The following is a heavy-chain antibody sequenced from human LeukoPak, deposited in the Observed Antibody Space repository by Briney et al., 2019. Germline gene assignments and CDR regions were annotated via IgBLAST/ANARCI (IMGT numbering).Heavy chain of an antibody. V-gene: IGHV1-2*02. J-gene: IGHJ4*02. Sequence: GASVKVSCKASGYTFTGYYVHWVRQAPGQGLEWMGWINPNSGGTNYAQKFQGRVTMTRDTSISTAYMELSRLRSDDTAVYYCARDLVGATAARIFDYWGQGTLVTVSS. D-gene: IGHD1-26*01. CDR2: INPNSGGT. CDR1: GYTFTGYY. CDR3: ARDLVGATAARIFDY.